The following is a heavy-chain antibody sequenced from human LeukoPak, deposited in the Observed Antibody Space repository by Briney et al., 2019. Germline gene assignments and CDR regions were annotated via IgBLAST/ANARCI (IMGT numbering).Heavy chain of an antibody. V-gene: IGHV3-43*02. CDR2: ISGDGVSS. D-gene: IGHD5-24*01. Sequence: GESLKISCAASGFMFDDYAMHWVRQVPGRGLEWVSLISGDGVSSFYADSVRGRLTISRDNNNNSLSLQMYSLTTEDTAFYYCAREQFSHTSNYFDNWGQGILVTVSS. CDR3: AREQFSHTSNYFDN. J-gene: IGHJ4*02. CDR1: GFMFDDYA.